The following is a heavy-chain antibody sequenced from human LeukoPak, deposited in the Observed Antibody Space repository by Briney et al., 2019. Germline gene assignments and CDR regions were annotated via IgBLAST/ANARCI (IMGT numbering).Heavy chain of an antibody. Sequence: SETLSLTCTVSGGSISSSSYYWGWIRQPPGKGLEWIGSIYYSGSTYHNPSLKSRVTISVDTSKNQFSLKLSSVTAADTAVYYCAREEQYYYNSCGYYDYWGQGTLVTVSS. D-gene: IGHD3-22*01. CDR3: AREEQYYYNSCGYYDY. V-gene: IGHV4-39*07. J-gene: IGHJ4*02. CDR1: GGSISSSSYY. CDR2: IYYSGST.